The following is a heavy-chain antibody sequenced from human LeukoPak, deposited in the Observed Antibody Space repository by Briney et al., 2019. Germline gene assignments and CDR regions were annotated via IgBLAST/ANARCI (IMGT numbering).Heavy chain of an antibody. CDR1: GDSVSSNSAA. D-gene: IGHD6-19*01. CDR2: TYYRHKWYN. CDR3: ARGVAGPGLNWFDP. Sequence: SQTLSLTCALSGDSVSSNSAAWNWIRQSPSRGLEWLARTYYRHKWYNDYAVSVKSRITINPDTSKNQFSLQLNSVTPEDTAVYYCARGVAGPGLNWFDPWGQGTLVTVSS. V-gene: IGHV6-1*01. J-gene: IGHJ5*02.